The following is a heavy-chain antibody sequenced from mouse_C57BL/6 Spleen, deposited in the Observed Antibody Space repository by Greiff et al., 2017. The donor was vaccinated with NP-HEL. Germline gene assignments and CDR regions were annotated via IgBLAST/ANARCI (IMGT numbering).Heavy chain of an antibody. CDR3: ARFGYVGYWYFDV. CDR2: IDSSDSYT. V-gene: IGHV1-59*01. D-gene: IGHD2-2*01. CDR1: GYTFTSYW. Sequence: VQLQQSGAELVRPGTSVKLSCKASGYTFTSYWMHWVKQRPGEGLEWIGVIDSSDSYTNYTQKFKGKATLSVDTSSSTAYMQLSSLTSEESAVYYGARFGYVGYWYFDVGGTGTTVTVS. J-gene: IGHJ1*03.